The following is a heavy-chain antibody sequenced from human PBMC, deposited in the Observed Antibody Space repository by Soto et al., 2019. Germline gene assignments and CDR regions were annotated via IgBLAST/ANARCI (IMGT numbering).Heavy chain of an antibody. CDR1: GGSISSYY. CDR2: IYYSGST. J-gene: IGHJ3*02. V-gene: IGHV4-59*01. Sequence: SETLSLTCTVSGGSISSYYWSWIRQPPGKGLEWIGYIYYSGSTNYNPSLKSRVTISVDTSKNQFSLKLSSVTAADTAVYYCARYSPPNSEWDPEDAFDIWGQGTMVTVSS. CDR3: ARYSPPNSEWDPEDAFDI. D-gene: IGHD1-26*01.